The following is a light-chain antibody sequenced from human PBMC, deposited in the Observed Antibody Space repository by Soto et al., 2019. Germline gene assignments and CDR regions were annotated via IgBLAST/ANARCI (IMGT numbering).Light chain of an antibody. CDR2: PAF. J-gene: IGKJ4*01. CDR3: QHYNSYPRT. V-gene: IGKV1D-16*01. Sequence: DTQMTQSPSSLSASVGDRVTMTCRASQGINNWLAWYQQKPGVVPKSLIYPAFTLQSGGPSRFSGSRSGTDFTLTISSLQPEDFATYYCQHYNSYPRTFGGGTKLEIK. CDR1: QGINNW.